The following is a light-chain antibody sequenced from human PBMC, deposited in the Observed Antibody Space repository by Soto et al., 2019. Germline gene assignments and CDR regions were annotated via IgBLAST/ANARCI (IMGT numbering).Light chain of an antibody. CDR2: DAS. CDR1: QSVSSY. V-gene: IGKV3-11*01. Sequence: EIVITQSPPTLSVSPGERATLSCRASQSVSSYLAWYQQKPGQAPRLLIYDASNRATGIPARFSGSGSGTDFTLTISSLEPEDFAVYYCQQRSNWPPITFGQGTRLEI. J-gene: IGKJ5*01. CDR3: QQRSNWPPIT.